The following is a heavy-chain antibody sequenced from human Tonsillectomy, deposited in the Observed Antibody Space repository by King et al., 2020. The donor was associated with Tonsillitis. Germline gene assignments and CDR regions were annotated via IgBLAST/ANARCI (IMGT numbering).Heavy chain of an antibody. Sequence: VQLVESGGGVVQPGGSLRLSCASSGFDFSSYGMHWVRQAPGKGLEWVAVISFDASRENYADSVKGRFTISRDNSKNTLYLQMNSLRAEDTAVYYCARGRLHSRDWGIDYWGQGSPVTVSS. CDR1: GFDFSSYG. J-gene: IGHJ4*02. D-gene: IGHD6-19*01. V-gene: IGHV3-33*05. CDR2: ISFDASRE. CDR3: ARGRLHSRDWGIDY.